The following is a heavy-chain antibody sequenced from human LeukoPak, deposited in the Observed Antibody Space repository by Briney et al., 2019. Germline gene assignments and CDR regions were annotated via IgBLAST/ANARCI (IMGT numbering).Heavy chain of an antibody. CDR2: ISSSSSYI. V-gene: IGHV3-21*01. Sequence: GGSLRLSCAASGFTFSSYSMNWVRQAPGKGLEWVSSISSSSSYIYYADSVKGRFTISRDNAKNSLYLQMNSLRAEDTAVYYCARNRYSYGKFDYWGQGTLVTVSS. D-gene: IGHD5-18*01. CDR3: ARNRYSYGKFDY. CDR1: GFTFSSYS. J-gene: IGHJ4*02.